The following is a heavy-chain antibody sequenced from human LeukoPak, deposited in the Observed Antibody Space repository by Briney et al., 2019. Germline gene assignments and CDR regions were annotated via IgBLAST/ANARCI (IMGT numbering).Heavy chain of an antibody. CDR3: TRPTDDYDSLTGRMDVV. CDR1: GGSISRSSYY. Sequence: SETLSLTCSVSGGSISRSSYYWVWVRQPPGKGLEWIGSIYNSGTTYYNTSLKSRVTISVDTSKNQLSLKLSSVTAADTAVYYCTRPTDDYDSLTGRMDVVWGQGTTVTVSS. D-gene: IGHD3-9*01. J-gene: IGHJ6*02. V-gene: IGHV4-39*01. CDR2: IYNSGTT.